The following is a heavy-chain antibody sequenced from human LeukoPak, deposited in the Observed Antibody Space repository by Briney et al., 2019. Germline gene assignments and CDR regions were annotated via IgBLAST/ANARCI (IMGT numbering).Heavy chain of an antibody. J-gene: IGHJ4*02. CDR1: GFTFDDYA. CDR3: ARGILEWLLPYYFDY. CDR2: ISWNSGSI. V-gene: IGHV3-9*01. Sequence: SLRLSCAASGFTFDDYAMHWVRQAPGKGLEWVSGISWNSGSIGYADSVKGRFTISRDNAKNSLYLQMNSLRAEDTAVYYCARGILEWLLPYYFDYWGQGTLVTVSS. D-gene: IGHD3-3*01.